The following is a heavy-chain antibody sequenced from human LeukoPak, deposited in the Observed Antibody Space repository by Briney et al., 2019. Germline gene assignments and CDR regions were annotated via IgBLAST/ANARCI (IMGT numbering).Heavy chain of an antibody. V-gene: IGHV1-2*02. CDR3: ARGREIHGGSDTKLDDY. J-gene: IGHJ4*02. CDR2: ISPRSGDT. D-gene: IGHD3-10*01. CDR1: GYSFTDYY. Sequence: ASVKVSCKASGYSFTDYYMHWVRQAPGQGLEWRGWISPRSGDTSYAQKFQGRVTMTRDTSINTVDMDLSGLTSDDTAVFYCARGREIHGGSDTKLDDYWGQGTLVTVSS.